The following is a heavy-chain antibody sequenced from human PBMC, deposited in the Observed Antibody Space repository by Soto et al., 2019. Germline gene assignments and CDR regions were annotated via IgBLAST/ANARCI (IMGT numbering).Heavy chain of an antibody. CDR3: ARVGAEGNGVIFYYFDY. CDR2: IYYSGST. D-gene: IGHD4-17*01. Sequence: SETLSLTCTVSGGSISSYYWSWIRQPPGKGLEWIGYIYYSGSTNYNPSLKSRVTISVDTSKNQFSLKLSSVTAADTAVYYCARVGAEGNGVIFYYFDYWGQGTLVTVSS. J-gene: IGHJ4*02. CDR1: GGSISSYY. V-gene: IGHV4-59*01.